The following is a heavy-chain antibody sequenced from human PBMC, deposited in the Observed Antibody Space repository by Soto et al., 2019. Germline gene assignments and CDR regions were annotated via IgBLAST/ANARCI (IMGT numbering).Heavy chain of an antibody. CDR3: NSGWEYYFWSGYL. CDR2: IVPMFGTS. V-gene: IGHV1-69*06. D-gene: IGHD3-3*01. Sequence: QERLVQSGAEVRKPGSSVKVSCKVTGGTSTRYAINWVRQAPGQGLEWLGGIVPMFGTSKYAQKFQGRVTITADTSTNMAYMELRSLRADDTDAYYCNSGWEYYFWSGYLWGQGTLVSVSS. J-gene: IGHJ4*02. CDR1: GGTSTRYA.